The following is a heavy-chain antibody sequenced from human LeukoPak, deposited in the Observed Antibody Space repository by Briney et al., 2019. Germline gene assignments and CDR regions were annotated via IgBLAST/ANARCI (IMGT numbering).Heavy chain of an antibody. V-gene: IGHV4-39*01. CDR1: GGSISSSSYY. Sequence: PSETLSLTCTVSGGSISSSSYYWGWIRQPPGKGLEWIGSIYYSGSTYYNPSLKSRVTISVDTSKNQFSLKLSSVTAADTAVYYCARPDRDGYSRFDPWGQGTLVTVSS. D-gene: IGHD5-24*01. CDR3: ARPDRDGYSRFDP. J-gene: IGHJ5*02. CDR2: IYYSGST.